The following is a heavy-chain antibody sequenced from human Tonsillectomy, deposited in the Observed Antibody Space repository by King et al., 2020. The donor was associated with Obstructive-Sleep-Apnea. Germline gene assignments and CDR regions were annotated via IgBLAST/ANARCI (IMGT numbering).Heavy chain of an antibody. V-gene: IGHV4-31*03. J-gene: IGHJ4*02. D-gene: IGHD1-26*01. CDR3: ARAGSWETVPDFDY. Sequence: VQLQESGPGLVKPSQTLSLTCTVSGASISSGGYYWSWIRQHPGKGLEWIGYIYYSGSTYSNPSLKIRVTISVDTSKNQFSLKLSSVTAADTAVYYCARAGSWETVPDFDYWGQGTLVTVSS. CDR2: IYYSGST. CDR1: GASISSGGYY.